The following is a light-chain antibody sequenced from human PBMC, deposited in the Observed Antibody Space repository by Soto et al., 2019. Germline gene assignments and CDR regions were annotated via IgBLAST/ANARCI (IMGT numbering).Light chain of an antibody. V-gene: IGLV2-8*01. Sequence: QSALTQPASASGSPGQSVTISCTGTSSDVGGYNYVSWYQQHPGKAPKLMIYEVSNRPSGVSDRFSGSKSGNTASLTVSGLQAEDEADYYCSSYAGSSLVVFGAGTKLTVL. J-gene: IGLJ2*01. CDR1: SSDVGGYNY. CDR2: EVS. CDR3: SSYAGSSLVV.